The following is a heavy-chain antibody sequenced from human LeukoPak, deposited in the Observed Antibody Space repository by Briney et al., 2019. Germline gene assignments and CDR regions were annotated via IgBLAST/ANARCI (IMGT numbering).Heavy chain of an antibody. Sequence: ASVKVCCKASGYTFTGYCMHWVRQAPGQGLEWMGWINPNSGGTNYAQKFQGRVTMTRDTSISTAYMELSRLRSDDTAVYYCAILGHYYDRQDAFDIWGQGTMVTVSS. CDR1: GYTFTGYC. CDR3: AILGHYYDRQDAFDI. D-gene: IGHD3-22*01. CDR2: INPNSGGT. J-gene: IGHJ3*02. V-gene: IGHV1-2*02.